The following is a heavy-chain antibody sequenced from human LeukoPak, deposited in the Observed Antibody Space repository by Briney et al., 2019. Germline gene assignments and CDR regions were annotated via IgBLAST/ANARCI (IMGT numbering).Heavy chain of an antibody. J-gene: IGHJ3*02. V-gene: IGHV4-59*01. CDR3: ARTQGNAFDI. CDR2: IYYSGST. Sequence: PSETLSLTCAVYGGSLNGYYWSWIRQPPGKGLEWIGYIYYSGSTNYNPSLKSRVTISVDTSKNQFSLKLSSVTAADTAVYYCARTQGNAFDIWGQGTMVTVSS. CDR1: GGSLNGYY.